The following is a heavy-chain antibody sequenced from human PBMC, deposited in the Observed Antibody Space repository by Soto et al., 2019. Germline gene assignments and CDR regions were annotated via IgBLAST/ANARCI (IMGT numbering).Heavy chain of an antibody. Sequence: ASVKVSCKASGYTFTSYYMHWVRQAPGRGLEWMGIINPSGGSTSYAQKFQGRVTMTRDTSTSTVYMELSSLRSEDTAVYYCARGGPSGYEEKAFDIWGQGTMVTVSS. D-gene: IGHD5-12*01. V-gene: IGHV1-46*03. CDR3: ARGGPSGYEEKAFDI. CDR1: GYTFTSYY. J-gene: IGHJ3*02. CDR2: INPSGGST.